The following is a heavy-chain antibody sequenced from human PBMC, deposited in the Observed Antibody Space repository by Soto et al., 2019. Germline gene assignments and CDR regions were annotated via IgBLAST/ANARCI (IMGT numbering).Heavy chain of an antibody. D-gene: IGHD2-15*01. J-gene: IGHJ4*02. Sequence: QVQLVESGGGVVQPGRSLRLSCAASGFTFSSYGMHWVRQAPGKGLEWVAVISYDGSNQYYADSVKGRFTISRDNSKNTLYLQMNSLRVEDTAVYYCAKDIGSSAWYWSATLDYWGQGTLVTVSS. CDR1: GFTFSSYG. CDR3: AKDIGSSAWYWSATLDY. V-gene: IGHV3-30*18. CDR2: ISYDGSNQ.